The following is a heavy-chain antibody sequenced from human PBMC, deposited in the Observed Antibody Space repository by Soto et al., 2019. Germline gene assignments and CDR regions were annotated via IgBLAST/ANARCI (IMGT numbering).Heavy chain of an antibody. Sequence: QVQLVQSGAEVKKPGSSVKVSCKASGGTFSSYTISWVRQAPGQGLEWMGKIIPILGTANYAQKFQGRVTITADKSTSTAYMEMSSLRSEDTAVYYCARDFHYDLSGEANHWGQGTLVTVPS. CDR2: IIPILGTA. D-gene: IGHD3-10*02. CDR1: GGTFSSYT. V-gene: IGHV1-69*08. J-gene: IGHJ5*02. CDR3: ARDFHYDLSGEANH.